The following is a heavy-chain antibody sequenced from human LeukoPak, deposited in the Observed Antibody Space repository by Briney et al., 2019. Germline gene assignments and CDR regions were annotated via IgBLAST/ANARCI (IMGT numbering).Heavy chain of an antibody. Sequence: SETLSLTCTVSGGSISSSSYYWGWIRQPPGKGLEWIGSIYYSGSTYYNPSLKSRVTISVDTSKNQFSLKLSSVTAADTAVYYCARDGGEWATQGYWGQGTLVTVSS. V-gene: IGHV4-39*07. CDR3: ARDGGEWATQGY. CDR1: GGSISSSSYY. CDR2: IYYSGST. J-gene: IGHJ4*02. D-gene: IGHD2-15*01.